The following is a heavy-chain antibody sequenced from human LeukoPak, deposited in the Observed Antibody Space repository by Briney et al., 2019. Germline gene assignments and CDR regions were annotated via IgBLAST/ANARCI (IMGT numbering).Heavy chain of an antibody. D-gene: IGHD2-21*01. CDR3: ARAPPVVDY. CDR1: GFTFSSYS. J-gene: IGHJ4*02. CDR2: ISSSSSTI. Sequence: GGSLRLSCAASGFTFSSYSMNWVSQAPGKGLEWVSYISSSSSTIYYADSVKGRFTISRENAKNSLYLQMNSLRAEDTAVYYCARAPPVVDYWGQGTLVTVSS. V-gene: IGHV3-48*04.